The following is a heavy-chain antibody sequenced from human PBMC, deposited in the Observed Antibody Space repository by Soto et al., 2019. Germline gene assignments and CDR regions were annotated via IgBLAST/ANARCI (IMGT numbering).Heavy chain of an antibody. CDR2: ISGSGGST. Sequence: GGSLRLSCAASGFTFSSYAMSWVRQAPGKGLEWVSAISGSGGSTYYADSVKGRFTISRDNSKNTLYLQMNSLRAEDTAVYYCAKDKRGVATYYYYYYMDVWGKGTTVTVSS. CDR1: GFTFSSYA. D-gene: IGHD3-10*01. CDR3: AKDKRGVATYYYYYYMDV. J-gene: IGHJ6*03. V-gene: IGHV3-23*01.